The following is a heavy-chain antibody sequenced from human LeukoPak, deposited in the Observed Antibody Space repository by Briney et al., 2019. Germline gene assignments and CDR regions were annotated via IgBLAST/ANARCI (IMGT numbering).Heavy chain of an antibody. Sequence: GGTLRLSCAASGFTFSNYGMNWVRQAPGKGLEWVALISYDGSNKYYADSVKGRFTTSRDNSKNTLYLQMNSLRAEDTAVYYCARRAGAYSHPYDYCGQGTLVTVSS. D-gene: IGHD4/OR15-4a*01. CDR1: GFTFSNYG. CDR2: ISYDGSNK. CDR3: ARRAGAYSHPYDY. J-gene: IGHJ4*02. V-gene: IGHV3-30*03.